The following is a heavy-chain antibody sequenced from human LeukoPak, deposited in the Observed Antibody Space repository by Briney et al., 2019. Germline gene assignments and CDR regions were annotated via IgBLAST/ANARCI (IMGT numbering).Heavy chain of an antibody. CDR1: GFTFASSI. Sequence: ASVKVSCKASGFTFASSIIQWVRQARGQRLEWIGWIVVGCGDTIYAQRFQERVTITRDVSAGTAYMELSSLRSEDTAVYFCAADDFSTTGPIDSWGQGTLVSVSS. J-gene: IGHJ4*02. CDR3: AADDFSTTGPIDS. V-gene: IGHV1-58*02. CDR2: IVVGCGDT. D-gene: IGHD3-3*01.